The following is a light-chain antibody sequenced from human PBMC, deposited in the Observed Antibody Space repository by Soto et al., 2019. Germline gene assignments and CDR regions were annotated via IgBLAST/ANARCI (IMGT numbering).Light chain of an antibody. J-gene: IGKJ3*01. V-gene: IGKV3-20*01. CDR3: QQYGSSPT. CDR2: GAS. Sequence: EIVLTQSPGALSLSPGERATLSCRASRSVSNNYLAWYRQKPGLTPRLLIYGASSRAAVIPVRFSGSESGTDFTLTISRLEPEDFAVYFCQQYGSSPTFGPGTKVEIK. CDR1: RSVSNNY.